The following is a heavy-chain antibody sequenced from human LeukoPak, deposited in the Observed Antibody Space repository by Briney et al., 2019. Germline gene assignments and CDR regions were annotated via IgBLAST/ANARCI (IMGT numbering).Heavy chain of an antibody. CDR3: ARVAYDFWCGSQTVDY. V-gene: IGHV4-30-4*08. D-gene: IGHD3-3*01. CDR1: GGSISSGDYY. Sequence: SETLSLTCTVSGGSISSGDYYWSWIRQPPGKGLEWIGYIYYSGSTYYNPSLKSRVTISVDTSKNQCSLKLSSVTAADTAVYYCARVAYDFWCGSQTVDYWGQGTLVTVSS. CDR2: IYYSGST. J-gene: IGHJ4*02.